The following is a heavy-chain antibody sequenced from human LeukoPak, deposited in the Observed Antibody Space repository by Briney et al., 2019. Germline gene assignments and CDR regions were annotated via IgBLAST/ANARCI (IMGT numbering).Heavy chain of an antibody. J-gene: IGHJ3*02. CDR1: GGSISSYY. D-gene: IGHD4-17*01. V-gene: IGHV4-59*01. CDR2: IYYSGST. CDR3: ARVGGDYSDAFDI. Sequence: SETLSLTCTVSGGSISSYYWSWIRQPPGKGLEWIGYIYYSGSTNYNPSLKSRVPISVDTSKNQFSLKLSSVTAADTAVYYCARVGGDYSDAFDIWGQGTMVTASS.